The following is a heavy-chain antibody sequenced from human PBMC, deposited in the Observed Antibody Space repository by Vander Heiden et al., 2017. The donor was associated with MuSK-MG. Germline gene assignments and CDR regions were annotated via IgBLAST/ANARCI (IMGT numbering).Heavy chain of an antibody. CDR2: ISYEVSNK. D-gene: IGHD6-19*01. J-gene: IGHJ4*02. V-gene: IGHV3-30-3*01. CDR1: GFTFSSYA. Sequence: QVQLVESGGGVVQPGRSLRLSCAASGFTFSSYAMHWVRQAPGKGLEWLEVISYEVSNKYYADSVKGRFTISRDNSKNTLYLQMNSLRTEDTAVYYCARVPGLVSEYYFDYWGQGTLVTVSS. CDR3: ARVPGLVSEYYFDY.